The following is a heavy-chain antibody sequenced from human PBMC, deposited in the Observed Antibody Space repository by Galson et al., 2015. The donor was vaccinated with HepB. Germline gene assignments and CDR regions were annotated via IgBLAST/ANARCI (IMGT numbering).Heavy chain of an antibody. CDR3: ARARGDFWSGYYSF. D-gene: IGHD3-3*01. CDR2: IYTSGST. J-gene: IGHJ4*02. Sequence: TLSLTCTVSGGSISSGSYYWSWIRQPAGKGLEWIGRIYTSGSTNYNPSLKSRVTMSVDTSKNQFSLKLSSVTAADTAVYYCARARGDFWSGYYSFWGQGTLVTVSS. V-gene: IGHV4-61*02. CDR1: GGSISSGSYY.